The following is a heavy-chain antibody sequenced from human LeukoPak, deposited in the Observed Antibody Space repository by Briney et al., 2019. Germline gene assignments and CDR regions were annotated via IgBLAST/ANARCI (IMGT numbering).Heavy chain of an antibody. V-gene: IGHV4-4*07. D-gene: IGHD3-10*01. J-gene: IGHJ6*02. Sequence: SETLSLTCTVSGGSISSYYWSWIRQPAGKGLEWIGRICTSGSTNYNPSLKSRVTMSVDTSKNQFSLKLSSVTAADTAVYYCARDQSITMVRGVIITLDGMDVWGQGTTVTVSS. CDR1: GGSISSYY. CDR3: ARDQSITMVRGVIITLDGMDV. CDR2: ICTSGST.